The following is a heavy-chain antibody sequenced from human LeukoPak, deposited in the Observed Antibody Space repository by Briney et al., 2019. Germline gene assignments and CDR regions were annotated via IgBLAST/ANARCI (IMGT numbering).Heavy chain of an antibody. CDR1: GFTFGSYG. V-gene: IGHV3-30*02. D-gene: IGHD2-15*01. CDR2: IRYDGSNK. Sequence: GGSLRLSCAASGFTFGSYGMHWVRQAPGKGLEWVAFIRYDGSNKYYADSVKGRFTISRDNSKNTLYLQMNSLRAEDTAVYYCAKEVGAGCSGGSCHAPLDYWGQGTLVTVSS. CDR3: AKEVGAGCSGGSCHAPLDY. J-gene: IGHJ4*02.